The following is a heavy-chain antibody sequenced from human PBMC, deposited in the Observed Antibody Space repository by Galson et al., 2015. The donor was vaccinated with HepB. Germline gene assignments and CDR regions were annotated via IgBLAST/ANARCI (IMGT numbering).Heavy chain of an antibody. J-gene: IGHJ4*02. CDR3: AKDYGDYAFDY. Sequence: SLRLSCAASGFTFSSYGMHWVRQAPGKGLEWVAVISYDGSNKYYADSVKGRFTISRDNSKNTPYLQMNSLRAEDTAVYYCAKDYGDYAFDYWGQGTLVTVSS. D-gene: IGHD4-17*01. CDR2: ISYDGSNK. V-gene: IGHV3-30*18. CDR1: GFTFSSYG.